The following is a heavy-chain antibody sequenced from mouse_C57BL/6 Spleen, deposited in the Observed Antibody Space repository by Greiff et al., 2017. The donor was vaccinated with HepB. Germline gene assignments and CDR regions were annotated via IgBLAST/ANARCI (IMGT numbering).Heavy chain of an antibody. Sequence: QVHVKQSGAELARPGASVKLSCKASGYTFTSYGISWVKQRTGQGLEWIGEIYPRSGNTYYNEKFKGKATLTADKSSSTAYMELRSLTSEDSAVYFCARSNPLLRSYAMDYWGQGTSVTVSS. CDR1: GYTFTSYG. CDR2: IYPRSGNT. J-gene: IGHJ4*01. CDR3: ARSNPLLRSYAMDY. D-gene: IGHD1-1*01. V-gene: IGHV1-81*01.